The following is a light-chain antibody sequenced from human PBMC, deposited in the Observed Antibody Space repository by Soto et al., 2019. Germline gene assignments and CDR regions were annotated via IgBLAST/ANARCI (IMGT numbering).Light chain of an antibody. CDR1: QSISSSH. Sequence: EIVLTQSPGTLSVSPGERASLSCKASQSISSSHLAWYQQKPGQAPRLLIYAASSRAIGIPDRFSGSGSGTDVTLTISRLEPEEFAVYYGQQYGSSPRTFGQGTQVDIK. V-gene: IGKV3-20*01. CDR3: QQYGSSPRT. CDR2: AAS. J-gene: IGKJ1*01.